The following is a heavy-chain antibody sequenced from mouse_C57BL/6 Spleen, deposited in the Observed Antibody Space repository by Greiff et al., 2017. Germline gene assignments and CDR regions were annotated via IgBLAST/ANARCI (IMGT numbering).Heavy chain of an antibody. V-gene: IGHV1-85*01. J-gene: IGHJ2*01. Sequence: QVQLQESGPELVKPGASVKVSCKASGYTFTSYVINWVKQRPGQGLEWIGGIYPRNGCTKYNEKFKGKATLTVATSSSTAYMELHSLTSEDSAVYFGARGSGYGDSYTYFDYWGQGTTVTVSS. CDR2: IYPRNGCT. CDR3: ARGSGYGDSYTYFDY. CDR1: GYTFTSYV. D-gene: IGHD1-1*01.